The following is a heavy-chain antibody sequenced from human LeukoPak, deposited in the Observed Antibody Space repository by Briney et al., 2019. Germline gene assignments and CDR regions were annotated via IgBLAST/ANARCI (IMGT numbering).Heavy chain of an antibody. Sequence: SETLSLTCALSGGPFSGYYWTWIRQPPGKGLEWIGEIDHSGSTNYNPSLKSRVTISGDTSKNQLSLKLSSVTAADTAVYYCARPYYYDSRIDPWGQGILVTVSS. V-gene: IGHV4-34*01. CDR1: GGPFSGYY. CDR2: IDHSGST. CDR3: ARPYYYDSRIDP. J-gene: IGHJ5*02. D-gene: IGHD3-22*01.